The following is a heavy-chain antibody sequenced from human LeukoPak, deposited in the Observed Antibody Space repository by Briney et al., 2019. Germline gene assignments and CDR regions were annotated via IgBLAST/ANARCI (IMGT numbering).Heavy chain of an antibody. CDR3: AKDLSSSGWYRRHYYGMDV. Sequence: GGSLRLSYAASGFTFSSYGMHWVRQAPGKGLEWVAVISYDGSNKYYADSVKGRFTISRDNSKNTLYLQMNSLRAEDTAVYYCAKDLSSSGWYRRHYYGMDVWGQGTTVTVSS. CDR1: GFTFSSYG. D-gene: IGHD6-19*01. CDR2: ISYDGSNK. J-gene: IGHJ6*02. V-gene: IGHV3-30*18.